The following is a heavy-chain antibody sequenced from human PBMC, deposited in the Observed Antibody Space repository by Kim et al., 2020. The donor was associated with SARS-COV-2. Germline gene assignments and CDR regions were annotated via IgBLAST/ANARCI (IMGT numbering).Heavy chain of an antibody. V-gene: IGHV4-4*02. CDR3: ARFQGDYQLPKMTAYYYYGMDV. CDR2: IYHSGST. Sequence: SETLSLTCAVSGGSISSSNWWSWVRQPPGKGLEWIGEIYHSGSTNYNPSLKSRVTISVDKSKNQFSLKLSSVTAADTAVYYCARFQGDYQLPKMTAYYYYGMDVWGQGTTVTVSS. J-gene: IGHJ6*02. CDR1: GGSISSSNW. D-gene: IGHD2-2*01.